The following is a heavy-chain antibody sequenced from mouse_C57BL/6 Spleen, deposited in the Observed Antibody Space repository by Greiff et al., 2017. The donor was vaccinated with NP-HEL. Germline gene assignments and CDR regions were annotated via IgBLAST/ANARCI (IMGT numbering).Heavy chain of an antibody. CDR3: ARALRGSLYYFDY. D-gene: IGHD1-1*01. V-gene: IGHV1-69*01. CDR1: GYTFTSYW. J-gene: IGHJ2*01. Sequence: VQLQQPGAELVMPGASVKLSCKASGYTFTSYWMHWVKQRPGQGLEWIGEIDPSDSYTNYNQKFKGKSTLTVDKSSSTAYMQLSSLTSEDSAVYYGARALRGSLYYFDYWGQGTTLTVSS. CDR2: IDPSDSYT.